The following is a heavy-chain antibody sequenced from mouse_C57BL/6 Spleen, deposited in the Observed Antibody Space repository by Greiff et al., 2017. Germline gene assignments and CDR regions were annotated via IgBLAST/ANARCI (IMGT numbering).Heavy chain of an antibody. CDR2: IYPRDGSN. J-gene: IGHJ2*01. CDR3: ARSPTGFHV. V-gene: IGHV1-85*01. Sequence: QVQLQQSGPELVKPGASVKLSCKASGYTFTSYDINWVKQRPGQGLEWIGWIYPRDGSNKYTEKFKGKAPLTVDTSSSTAYMGLHSLTSEDSAVYFFARSPTGFHVWGQGTTRTVSS. D-gene: IGHD2-10*01. CDR1: GYTFTSYD.